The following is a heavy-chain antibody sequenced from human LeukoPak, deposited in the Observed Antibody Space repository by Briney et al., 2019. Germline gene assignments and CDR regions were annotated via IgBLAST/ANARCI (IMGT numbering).Heavy chain of an antibody. CDR1: GYSFTSYW. J-gene: IGHJ4*02. CDR2: IYPGDSDT. CDR3: ARRSYYYDSSDY. Sequence: GESLEISCQGSGYSFTSYWIGWVRQLPGKGLEWMGIIYPGDSDTRYSPSFQGQVTISADKSISTAYLQWSSLKASDTAMYYCARRSYYYDSSDYWGQGTLVTVSS. D-gene: IGHD3-22*01. V-gene: IGHV5-51*01.